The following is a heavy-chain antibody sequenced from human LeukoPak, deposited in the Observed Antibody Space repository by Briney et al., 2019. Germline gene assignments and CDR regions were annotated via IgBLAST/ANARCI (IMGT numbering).Heavy chain of an antibody. CDR3: ARGIPRYSSAWYAGDY. Sequence: SETLSLTCTVSGGSISSSSYYWGWIRQPPGKGLEWIGSIYYSGSTYYNPSLKSRVTISVDTSKNQFSLKMSSVTAADTAVYYCARGIPRYSSAWYAGDYWGQGILVTVSS. V-gene: IGHV4-39*07. D-gene: IGHD6-19*01. CDR2: IYYSGST. J-gene: IGHJ4*02. CDR1: GGSISSSSYY.